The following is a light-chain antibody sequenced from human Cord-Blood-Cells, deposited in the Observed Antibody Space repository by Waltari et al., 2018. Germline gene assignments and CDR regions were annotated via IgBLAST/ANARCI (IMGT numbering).Light chain of an antibody. CDR3: QQYGSSPLGYT. CDR1: QSVSSSY. V-gene: IGKV3-20*01. J-gene: IGKJ2*01. CDR2: GAS. Sequence: EIVLTQSPGNLSLSPGERATLSCRASQSVSSSYLAWYQQKPGQAPRLLIYGASSRATGIPDRFSGSGSGTDFTLTISRLEPEDCAVYYCQQYGSSPLGYTFGQGTKLEIK.